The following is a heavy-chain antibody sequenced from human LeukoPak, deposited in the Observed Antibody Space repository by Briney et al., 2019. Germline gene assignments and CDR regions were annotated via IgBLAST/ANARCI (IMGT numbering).Heavy chain of an antibody. J-gene: IGHJ4*02. V-gene: IGHV4-39*01. D-gene: IGHD5-18*01. CDR3: ARALQLWLYYFDY. CDR1: GGSISSSSYY. CDR2: IYYSGST. Sequence: PSETLSLTCTVSGGSISSSSYYWGWIRQPPGKGLEWIGSIYYSGSTYYNPSLKSRVTISVDTSKNQFSLKLSSVTAADTAVYYCARALQLWLYYFDYWGQGTLVTVSS.